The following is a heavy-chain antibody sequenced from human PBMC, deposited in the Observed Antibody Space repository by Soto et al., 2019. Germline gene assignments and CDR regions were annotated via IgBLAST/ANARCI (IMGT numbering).Heavy chain of an antibody. V-gene: IGHV3-23*01. CDR1: GFTFSSYA. J-gene: IGHJ4*02. D-gene: IGHD3-10*01. CDR3: AKFPGFGELIYY. Sequence: GGSLRLSCAASGFTFSSYAMSWVRQAPGKGLEWVSAISGSGGSTYYADSVKGRFTISRDNSKNTLYMQMNSLRAEDTAVYSCAKFPGFGELIYYWGQGTLVTVSS. CDR2: ISGSGGST.